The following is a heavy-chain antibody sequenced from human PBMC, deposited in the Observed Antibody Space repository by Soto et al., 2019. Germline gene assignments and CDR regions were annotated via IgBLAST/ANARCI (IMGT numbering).Heavy chain of an antibody. CDR1: GYSFDTFG. V-gene: IGHV1-18*01. D-gene: IGHD2-15*01. CDR3: ARCYCSVGSCFTCWHFDL. CDR2: ISIEKGDT. J-gene: IGHJ2*01. Sequence: QVQVVQSGAEVKKPGASVKVACKASGYSFDTFGMSWVRQAPGQGLEWMGWISIEKGDTNSAQKFQDRVTMTTDTSTSTAYMERRSLTSDDTAVYYCARCYCSVGSCFTCWHFDLWGRGTLVTVSS.